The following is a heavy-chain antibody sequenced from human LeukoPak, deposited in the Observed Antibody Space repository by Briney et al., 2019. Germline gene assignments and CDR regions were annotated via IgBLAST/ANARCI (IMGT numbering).Heavy chain of an antibody. D-gene: IGHD5-18*01. CDR2: INHSGST. J-gene: IGHJ5*02. CDR1: GGSFSGYY. CDR3: ASLDVDTAMVRHGNWFDP. Sequence: PSETLSLTCAVYGGSFSGYYWSWIRQPPGKGLEWIGEINHSGSTNYNPSLKSRVTISVDTSKNQFSLKLSSVTAADMAVYYCASLDVDTAMVRHGNWFDPWGQGTLVTVSP. V-gene: IGHV4-34*01.